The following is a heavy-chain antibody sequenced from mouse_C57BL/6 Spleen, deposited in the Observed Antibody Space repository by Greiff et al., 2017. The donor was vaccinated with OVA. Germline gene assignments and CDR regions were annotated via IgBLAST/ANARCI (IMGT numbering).Heavy chain of an antibody. CDR3: ARGTFYGNYGAWFAY. V-gene: IGHV5-4*01. D-gene: IGHD2-1*01. CDR2: ISDGGSYT. Sequence: VQLKESGGGLVKPGGSLKLSCAASGFTFSSYAMSWVRQTPEKRLEWVATISDGGSYTYYPDNVKGRFTISRDNAKNNLYLQMSHLKSEDTAMYYCARGTFYGNYGAWFAYWGQGTLVTVSA. CDR1: GFTFSSYA. J-gene: IGHJ3*01.